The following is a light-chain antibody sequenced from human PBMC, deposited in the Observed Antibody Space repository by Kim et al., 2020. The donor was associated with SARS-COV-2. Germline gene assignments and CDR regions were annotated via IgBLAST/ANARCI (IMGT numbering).Light chain of an antibody. V-gene: IGLV4-69*01. CDR3: QTWGTGIVV. CDR2: LNSDGSH. Sequence: QLVLTQSPSASASLGASVKRTCTLSSGHSNYAIAWHQQQPEKGPRYLMKLNSDGSHSKGYGIPDRFSGSSSGAERYLTISSLQSEDEADYSCQTWGTGIVVFGGGTQLTVL. CDR1: SGHSNYA. J-gene: IGLJ2*01.